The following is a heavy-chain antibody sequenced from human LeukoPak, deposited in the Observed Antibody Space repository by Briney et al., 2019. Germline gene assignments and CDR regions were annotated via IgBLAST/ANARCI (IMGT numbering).Heavy chain of an antibody. CDR1: GFTFSSYA. Sequence: GGSLRLSCAASGFTFSSYAMSWVRQAPGKGLEWVSTISDSGDITYYADSVRGRFTISRDNSKNTLYLEMNSLRADDTAAYYCAKLTFDYWGQGALVTVSS. CDR2: ISDSGDIT. CDR3: AKLTFDY. D-gene: IGHD3-9*01. V-gene: IGHV3-23*01. J-gene: IGHJ4*02.